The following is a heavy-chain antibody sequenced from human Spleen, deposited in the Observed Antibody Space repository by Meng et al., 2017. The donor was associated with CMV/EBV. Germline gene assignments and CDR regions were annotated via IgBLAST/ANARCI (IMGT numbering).Heavy chain of an antibody. CDR2: INPNSGGT. V-gene: IGHV1-2*02. CDR3: ARSMTTVTTMYYYGMDV. CDR1: GYIFNGYY. J-gene: IGHJ6*02. Sequence: ASVKVSCKASGYIFNGYYIHWVLQAPGQGLEWMGWINPNSGGTNYAQKFQGRVTMTRDTSISTAYMELSRLRSDDTAVYYCARSMTTVTTMYYYGMDVWGQGTTVTVSS. D-gene: IGHD4-17*01.